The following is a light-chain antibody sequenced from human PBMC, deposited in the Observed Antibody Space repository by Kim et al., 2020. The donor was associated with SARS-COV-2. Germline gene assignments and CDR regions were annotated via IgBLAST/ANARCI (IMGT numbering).Light chain of an antibody. CDR2: KSF. Sequence: DIQMTQSPSVLPASVGDTVTISCRASQSVGLWLAWYQHKPGQVPRLLMDKSFELQPGVPSRFVGGGSGTLHLTITSLQPSDFATYYCQQYGTQSTFGPGTKVDIK. V-gene: IGKV1-5*03. CDR1: QSVGLW. J-gene: IGKJ1*01. CDR3: QQYGTQST.